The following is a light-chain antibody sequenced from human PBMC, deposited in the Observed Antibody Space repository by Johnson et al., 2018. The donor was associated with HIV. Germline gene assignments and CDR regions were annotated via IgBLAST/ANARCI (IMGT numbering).Light chain of an antibody. V-gene: IGLV1-44*01. CDR3: AAWDDSLNGPLYV. CDR1: SSNIGSNT. Sequence: QSVLTQAPSASGTPGQRVTISCSGSSSNIGSNTVNWYQQLPGTAPKLLIYSNNQRPSGVPDRFSGSKSGTSASLAISGLQSADEADYYCAAWDDSLNGPLYVFGTGTKVTVL. J-gene: IGLJ1*01. CDR2: SNN.